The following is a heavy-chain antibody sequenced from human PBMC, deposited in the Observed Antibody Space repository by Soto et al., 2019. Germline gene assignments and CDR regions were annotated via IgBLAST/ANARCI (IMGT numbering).Heavy chain of an antibody. D-gene: IGHD2-15*01. CDR3: ARGSCSGGRCYSFHFDY. V-gene: IGHV1-3*04. CDR1: GYTFTSYA. CDR2: INTANGNT. Sequence: ASVKVSCKASGYTFTSYAMHWVRQAPGQRLEWMGWINTANGNTEYSQKFQGRVTITRDTSASTAYMELSSLRSEDTAVSFCARGSCSGGRCYSFHFDYWGQGTLVTVSS. J-gene: IGHJ4*02.